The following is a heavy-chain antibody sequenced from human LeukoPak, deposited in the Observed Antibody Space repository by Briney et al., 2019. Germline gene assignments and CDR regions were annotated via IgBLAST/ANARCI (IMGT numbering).Heavy chain of an antibody. CDR1: GFPFSSYW. V-gene: IGHV3-7*01. CDR3: ARLIGTTGFDY. Sequence: HPGGSLRLSCAASGFPFSSYWMSWVRQAPGKGLEWVANIKQDGSDKYYVDSVKGRFTISRDNAKNSLYLQLNSLRADDTAVYYCARLIGTTGFDYWGQGTLVTVSS. J-gene: IGHJ4*02. CDR2: IKQDGSDK. D-gene: IGHD1-1*01.